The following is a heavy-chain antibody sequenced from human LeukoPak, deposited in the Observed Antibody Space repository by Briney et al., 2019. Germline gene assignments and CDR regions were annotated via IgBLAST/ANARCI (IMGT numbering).Heavy chain of an antibody. CDR3: AKVSIAAVGLFDY. CDR1: GFTLSSYR. D-gene: IGHD6-13*01. V-gene: IGHV3-21*01. CDR2: ISSSSSYI. Sequence: AGSLTLSCVASGFTLSSYRMNWVRPAPGRGLGWVSSISSSSSYIYYAGSVRGRFTIYRHNPKNSLYLQMNSLRAEDTAVYYCAKVSIAAVGLFDYWGQGTLVTVSS. J-gene: IGHJ4*02.